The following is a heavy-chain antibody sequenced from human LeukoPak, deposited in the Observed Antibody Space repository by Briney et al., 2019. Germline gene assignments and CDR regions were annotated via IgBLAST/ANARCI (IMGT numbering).Heavy chain of an antibody. CDR1: GYTFTSYG. CDR3: ARGSPPRRNYDSRGYYSYYFDY. J-gene: IGHJ4*02. D-gene: IGHD3-22*01. V-gene: IGHV1-18*01. CDR2: ISAYNGNT. Sequence: ASVKVSCKASGYTFTSYGISWVRQATGQGPEWMGWISAYNGNTHYAQKLQGRVTMTTDTSTSTVYMELRSLRSDDTAVYYCARGSPPRRNYDSRGYYSYYFDYWGQGTLVTVSS.